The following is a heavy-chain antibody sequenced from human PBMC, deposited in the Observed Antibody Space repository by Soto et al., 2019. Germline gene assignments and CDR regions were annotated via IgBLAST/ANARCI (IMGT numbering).Heavy chain of an antibody. CDR3: ARDNLLTIFGVVTSYYYYGVDV. J-gene: IGHJ6*02. CDR2: ISYDGSNK. V-gene: IGHV3-30-3*01. Sequence: GGSLRLSCAASGFTFSSYAMHWFRQAPGKGLEWVAVISYDGSNKYYADSVKGRFTISRDNSKNTLYLQMNSLRAEDTAVYYCARDNLLTIFGVVTSYYYYGVDVWGQGTTVTVSS. CDR1: GFTFSSYA. D-gene: IGHD3-3*01.